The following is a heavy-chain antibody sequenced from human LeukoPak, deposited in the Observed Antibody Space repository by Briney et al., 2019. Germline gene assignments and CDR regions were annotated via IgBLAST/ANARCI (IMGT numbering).Heavy chain of an antibody. V-gene: IGHV6-1*01. CDR2: TYYRSKWYN. CDR1: GDIVSSNSVT. D-gene: IGHD4-17*01. Sequence: SQTLSLTCAISGDIVSSNSVTWNWIRQSPSRGLEWLGRTYYRSKWYNDYAVSVKSRITINPDTSKNQFSLQLNSVTPEDTAVYYCARVPDYGDYDWYFDYWGQGTLVTVSS. J-gene: IGHJ4*02. CDR3: ARVPDYGDYDWYFDY.